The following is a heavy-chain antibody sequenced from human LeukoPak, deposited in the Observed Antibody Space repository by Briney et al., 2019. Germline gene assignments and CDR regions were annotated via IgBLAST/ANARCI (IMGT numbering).Heavy chain of an antibody. V-gene: IGHV4-30-2*01. Sequence: SQTLSLTCAVSGGSISSGGYSWSWIRQPPGKGLEWIGYIYHSGSTYYNPSLKSRVTISVDRSKNQFSLKLSSVTAADTAVYYCARSNYYGSGSYSLWGQGTLVTVSS. D-gene: IGHD3-10*01. CDR2: IYHSGST. CDR3: ARSNYYGSGSYSL. J-gene: IGHJ4*02. CDR1: GGSISSGGYS.